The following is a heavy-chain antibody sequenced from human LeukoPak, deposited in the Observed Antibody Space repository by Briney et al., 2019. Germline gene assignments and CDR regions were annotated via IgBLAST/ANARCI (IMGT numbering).Heavy chain of an antibody. CDR1: GGSFSGYY. D-gene: IGHD3-16*02. Sequence: SETLSLTCAVYGGSFSGYYWSWIRQPPGKGLEWTGEINHSGSTNYNPSLKSRVTISVDTSKNQFSLKLSSVTAADTAVYYCARAGELSSQEFDYWGQGTLVTVSS. V-gene: IGHV4-34*01. CDR3: ARAGELSSQEFDY. J-gene: IGHJ4*02. CDR2: INHSGST.